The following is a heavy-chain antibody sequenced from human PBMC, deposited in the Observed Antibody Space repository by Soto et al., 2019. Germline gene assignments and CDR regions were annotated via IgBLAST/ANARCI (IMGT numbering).Heavy chain of an antibody. CDR1: GGSISSSSYY. CDR3: AGRNYYYYYMDV. Sequence: QLQLQESGPGLVKPSETLSLTCTVSGGSISSSSYYWGWIRQPPGKGLEWIGSIYYSGSTYYNPSLKRRVTISVDTSKNQFSLKLSSVTAADTAVYYCAGRNYYYYYMDVWGKGTTVTVSS. J-gene: IGHJ6*03. CDR2: IYYSGST. V-gene: IGHV4-39*01.